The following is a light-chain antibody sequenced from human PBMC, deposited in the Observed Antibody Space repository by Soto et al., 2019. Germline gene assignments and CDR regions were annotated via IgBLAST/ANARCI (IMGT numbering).Light chain of an antibody. CDR1: QSVSSY. CDR3: QQRSNWTIT. J-gene: IGKJ5*01. V-gene: IGKV3-11*01. CDR2: DAS. Sequence: EIVFRHCRATLSFSRVGIATLXFRASQSVSSYLAWYQPKPGQAPRLLIYDASNRATGIPARFSGSGSGTDFTLTISSLEPEDFAVYYCQQRSNWTITFGQGTRLEIK.